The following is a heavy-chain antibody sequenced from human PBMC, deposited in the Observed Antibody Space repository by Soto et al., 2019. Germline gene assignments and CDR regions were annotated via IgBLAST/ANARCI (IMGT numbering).Heavy chain of an antibody. J-gene: IGHJ4*02. V-gene: IGHV1-18*01. D-gene: IGHD1-1*01. CDR2: ISAHNGNT. CDR3: ARGRYGDY. Sequence: QVHLVQSGAEVKKPGASVKVSCKGSGYTFTTYGITWVRQAPGQGLEWMGWISAHNGNTNYAQKRQGSVTVTRYTSTSTAYMELRSLRSDDTAVYYCARGRYGDYWGQGALVTVSS. CDR1: GYTFTTYG.